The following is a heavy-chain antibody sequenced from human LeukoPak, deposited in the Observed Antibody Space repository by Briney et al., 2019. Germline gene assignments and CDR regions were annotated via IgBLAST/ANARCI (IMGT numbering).Heavy chain of an antibody. CDR1: GYTFTTYY. J-gene: IGHJ4*02. V-gene: IGHV1-46*01. CDR3: ARESTSGSYFDL. Sequence: GASVKVPCKASGYTFTTYYMHWVQQAPGQGLEWMAVINPSGGSTSFAQKFQGRVTMTRDMSTSTVYMDLSSLTSEDTAVYYCARESTSGSYFDLWGQGTLVSASS. D-gene: IGHD1-26*01. CDR2: INPSGGST.